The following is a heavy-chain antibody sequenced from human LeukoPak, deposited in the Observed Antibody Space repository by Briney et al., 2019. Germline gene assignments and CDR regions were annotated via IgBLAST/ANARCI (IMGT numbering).Heavy chain of an antibody. V-gene: IGHV3-49*04. CDR3: TRDPGATAYFDY. CDR1: GFTFGDYA. CDR2: IRSKAYGGTT. J-gene: IGHJ4*02. D-gene: IGHD1-26*01. Sequence: GGSLRLSCTASGFTFGDYAMSWVRQAPGTGLEWVGFIRSKAYGGTTEYAASVKGRFTISRDDSKSIAYLQMNSLKTEDTAVYYCTRDPGATAYFDYWGQGTLVTVSS.